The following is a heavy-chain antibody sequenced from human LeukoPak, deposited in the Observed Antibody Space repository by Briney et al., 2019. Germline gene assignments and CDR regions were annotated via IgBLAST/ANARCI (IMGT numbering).Heavy chain of an antibody. CDR3: ARPRHSSGLSYY. J-gene: IGHJ4*02. V-gene: IGHV3-23*01. D-gene: IGHD6-19*01. CDR1: GFTFSSYA. Sequence: GGSLRLSCAASGFTFSSYAMSWVRQAPGKGLEWVSAISGSGGSTYYADSVKGRFTISRDNAKNSLYLQMNSLRAEDTAVYYCARPRHSSGLSYYWGQGTLVTVSS. CDR2: ISGSGGST.